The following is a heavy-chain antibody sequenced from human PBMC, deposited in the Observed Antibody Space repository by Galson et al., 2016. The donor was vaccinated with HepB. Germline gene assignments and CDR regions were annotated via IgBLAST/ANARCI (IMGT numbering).Heavy chain of an antibody. CDR3: ASLFVPSLASRTDYYYGMDV. J-gene: IGHJ6*02. CDR2: IYPGDSDS. V-gene: IGHV5-51*01. D-gene: IGHD3-3*01. Sequence: QSGAEVKKSGESLKISCKASGYTFINHWIGWVRQMPGKGLEWIGIIYPGDSDSRYNPSFQGQVTISVDKSITSAYLQWNNLKASDTAMYYCASLFVPSLASRTDYYYGMDVWGQGTTVVGSS. CDR1: GYTFINHW.